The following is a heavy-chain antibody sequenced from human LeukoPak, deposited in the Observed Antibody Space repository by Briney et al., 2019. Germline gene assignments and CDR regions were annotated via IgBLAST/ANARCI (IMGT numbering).Heavy chain of an antibody. Sequence: PGGSLRLSCAASGFTLSSYSMNWVRQAPGKGLEWVSSISSSSSYIYYADSVKGRFTISRDNAKNSLYLQMNSLRAEDTAVYYCARARGYSGYDYPNYFDYWGQGTLVTVSS. CDR1: GFTLSSYS. D-gene: IGHD5-12*01. CDR2: ISSSSSYI. V-gene: IGHV3-21*01. CDR3: ARARGYSGYDYPNYFDY. J-gene: IGHJ4*02.